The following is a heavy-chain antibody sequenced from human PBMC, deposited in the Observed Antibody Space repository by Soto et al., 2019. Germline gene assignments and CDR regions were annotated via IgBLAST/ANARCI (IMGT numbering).Heavy chain of an antibody. CDR2: ISSSGSTI. D-gene: IGHD5-12*01. Sequence: GGSLRLSCAASGFTFSSYGMHWVRQAPGKGLEWVSYISSSGSTIYYADSVKGRFTISRDNAKNSLYLQMNSLRAEDTAVYYCARGDMVSPYYFDYWGQGTLVTVSS. CDR1: GFTFSSYG. J-gene: IGHJ4*02. CDR3: ARGDMVSPYYFDY. V-gene: IGHV3-48*04.